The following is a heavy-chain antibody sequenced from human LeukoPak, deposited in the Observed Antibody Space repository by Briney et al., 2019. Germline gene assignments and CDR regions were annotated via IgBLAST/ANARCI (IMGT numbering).Heavy chain of an antibody. D-gene: IGHD2-2*01. V-gene: IGHV4-4*02. CDR1: GGSISSSNW. J-gene: IGHJ6*04. CDR3: ARDQVVPAALRSGSDIREYYYYGMDV. CDR2: IYHSGST. Sequence: PSGTLSLTCAVSGGSISSSNWWSWVRQPPGKGLEWIGEIYHSGSTNYNPSLKSRVTISVDKSKNQFSLKLSSVTAADTAVYYCARDQVVPAALRSGSDIREYYYYGMDVWGKGTTVTVSS.